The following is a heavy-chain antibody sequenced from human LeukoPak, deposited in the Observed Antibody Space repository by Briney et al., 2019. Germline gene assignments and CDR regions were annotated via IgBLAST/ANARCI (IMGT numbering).Heavy chain of an antibody. CDR1: GFTVSSNY. Sequence: PGGSLRLSCAASGFTVSSNYMSWVRQAPGKGLEWVSVIYSGGSTYYADSVKGRFTISRDNSKNTLYLQMNRLRAEDTAVYYCARDHRDAEPYYFDYWGQGTLVTVSS. J-gene: IGHJ4*02. V-gene: IGHV3-53*01. CDR2: IYSGGST. D-gene: IGHD1-14*01. CDR3: ARDHRDAEPYYFDY.